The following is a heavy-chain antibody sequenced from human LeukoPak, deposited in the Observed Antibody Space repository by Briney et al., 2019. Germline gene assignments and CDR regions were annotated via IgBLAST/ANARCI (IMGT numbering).Heavy chain of an antibody. CDR1: GFTFTGYA. V-gene: IGHV3-30-3*01. CDR3: ARDFGGGSSPIGY. J-gene: IGHJ4*02. D-gene: IGHD2-15*01. Sequence: PGGSLRLSCAASGFTFTGYAMHWVRQAPGKGLEWVAVISSDGSNKYYADSVKGRFTISRDNSKNTLYLQMNSLRADDSAVYYCARDFGGGSSPIGYWGQGTLVTVSS. CDR2: ISSDGSNK.